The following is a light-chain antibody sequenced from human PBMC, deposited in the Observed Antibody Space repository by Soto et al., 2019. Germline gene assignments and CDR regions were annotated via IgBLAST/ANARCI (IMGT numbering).Light chain of an antibody. J-gene: IGKJ5*01. CDR1: QSVSSS. Sequence: EIVLAQSPGTLSLSPGERATLSCRASQSVSSSLAWYQQTPGQAPRLLISGASNRATGIPDRFSGSGSGTDFTLTISRLEPEDFALYYCQQYQSPITFGQGTRLEIK. CDR2: GAS. CDR3: QQYQSPIT. V-gene: IGKV3-20*01.